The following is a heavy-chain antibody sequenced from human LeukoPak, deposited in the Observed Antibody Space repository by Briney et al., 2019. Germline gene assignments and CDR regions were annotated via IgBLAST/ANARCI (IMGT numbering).Heavy chain of an antibody. CDR2: ISSSSSTI. CDR3: ARDLRLEGYYDSSGYSILDY. D-gene: IGHD3-22*01. J-gene: IGHJ4*02. V-gene: IGHV3-48*01. CDR1: GFTFSSYS. Sequence: PGGSLRLSCAASGFTFSSYSMNWVRQAPGKGLEWVSYISSSSSTIYYADSVKGRFTISRDNAKNSLYLQMNSLRAEDKAVYYCARDLRLEGYYDSSGYSILDYWGQGTLVTVSS.